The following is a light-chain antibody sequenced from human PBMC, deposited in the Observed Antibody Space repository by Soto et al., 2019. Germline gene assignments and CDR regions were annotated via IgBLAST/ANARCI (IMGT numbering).Light chain of an antibody. CDR1: SSDVGSYNL. CDR3: CSYAGSNTLV. Sequence: QSVLTQPASVSGSPEQSITISCTGTSSDVGSYNLVSWYQQHPGKAPKVMIYEATKRPSGVPDRFSGSTSGNTASLTISGLQPEDDAFYYCCSYAGSNTLVFGGGTKLTVL. CDR2: EAT. J-gene: IGLJ2*01. V-gene: IGLV2-14*02.